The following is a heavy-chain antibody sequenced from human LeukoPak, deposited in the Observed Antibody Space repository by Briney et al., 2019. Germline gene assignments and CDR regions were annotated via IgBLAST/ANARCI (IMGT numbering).Heavy chain of an antibody. J-gene: IGHJ4*02. V-gene: IGHV1-69*13. Sequence: ASVKVSCKASGGTFSSYAISWVRQAPGQGLEWMGGIIPIFGTANYAQKFQGRVTITADESTSTAYMELSSLRSEDTAVYYCARWYYYDSSGYYYFDYWGQGTLVTVSS. CDR3: ARWYYYDSSGYYYFDY. CDR1: GGTFSSYA. CDR2: IIPIFGTA. D-gene: IGHD3-22*01.